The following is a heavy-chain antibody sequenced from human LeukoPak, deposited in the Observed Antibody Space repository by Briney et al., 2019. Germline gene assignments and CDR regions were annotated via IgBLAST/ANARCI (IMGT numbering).Heavy chain of an antibody. CDR2: ISNTGGTT. J-gene: IGHJ4*02. D-gene: IGHD5-24*01. CDR1: GFTFRNYA. CDR3: AKEYGYNTYYFDY. Sequence: GGSLRLSCAASGFTFRNYAMSWVRQAPGKGLEWVSLISNTGGTTYYADSVKGRFTISRDSSKNTLFLQMDSLRAEDTAVYYCAKEYGYNTYYFDYWGQGTLVTVSS. V-gene: IGHV3-23*01.